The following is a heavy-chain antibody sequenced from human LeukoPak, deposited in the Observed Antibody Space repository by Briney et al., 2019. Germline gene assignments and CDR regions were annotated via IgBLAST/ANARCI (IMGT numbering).Heavy chain of an antibody. V-gene: IGHV4-59*01. CDR2: IYYSGST. D-gene: IGHD5-24*01. CDR3: AREIGDRDGYSFDY. Sequence: SETLSLTCTVSGGSISSYYWSWIRQPPEKGLEWIGYIYYSGSTNYNPSLKSRVTISVDTSKNQFSLKLSSVTAADTAVYYCAREIGDRDGYSFDYWGQGTLVTVSS. J-gene: IGHJ4*02. CDR1: GGSISSYY.